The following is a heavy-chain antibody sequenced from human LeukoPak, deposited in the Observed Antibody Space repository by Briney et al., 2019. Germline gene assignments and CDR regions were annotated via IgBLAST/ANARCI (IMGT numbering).Heavy chain of an antibody. J-gene: IGHJ4*02. V-gene: IGHV1-24*01. CDR3: ATLSRPTAAPSYYFDY. Sequence: ASVKVSCKVSGYTLTELSMHWVRQAPGKGLEWMGGFDPEDGETIYAQKFQGRVTTTEDTSTDTAYMELSSLRSGDTAVYYCATLSRPTAAPSYYFDYWGQGTLVTVSS. CDR2: FDPEDGET. D-gene: IGHD6-13*01. CDR1: GYTLTELS.